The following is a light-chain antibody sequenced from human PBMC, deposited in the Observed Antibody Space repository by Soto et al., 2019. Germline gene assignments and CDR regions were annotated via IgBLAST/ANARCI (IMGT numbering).Light chain of an antibody. Sequence: QSALTQPTSVSGSPGQSITISCTGNHNDIGTYDYVSWYQQHPGRAPRLLIYGVTTRPSGISDRFSASKSGLTASLTISGLQPEDEADYYCSSFTSDRIYVFGAGIKVNV. V-gene: IGLV2-14*03. J-gene: IGLJ1*01. CDR1: HNDIGTYDY. CDR2: GVT. CDR3: SSFTSDRIYV.